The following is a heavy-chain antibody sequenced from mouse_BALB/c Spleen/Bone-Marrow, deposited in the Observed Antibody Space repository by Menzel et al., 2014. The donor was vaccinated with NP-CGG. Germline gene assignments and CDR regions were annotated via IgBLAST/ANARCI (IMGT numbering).Heavy chain of an antibody. V-gene: IGHV14-3*02. CDR3: VRSPGQLNF. Sequence: EVQLQQSGAELVKPGASVKLSCAASGFNIKDAYMHWMRRRPEQGLEWIGRIAPANVNTEYDPKFQGKATITADTSSNTAYLQLSSLTSEDTPGYYCVRSPGQLNFWGQGTLVTVSA. CDR2: IAPANVNT. CDR1: GFNIKDAY. D-gene: IGHD3-3*01. J-gene: IGHJ3*01.